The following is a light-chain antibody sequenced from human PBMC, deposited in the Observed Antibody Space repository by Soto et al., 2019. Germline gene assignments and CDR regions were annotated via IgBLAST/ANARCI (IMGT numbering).Light chain of an antibody. Sequence: QSVLTQPASVSGSPGQSITISCTGTSSDVGGYKYVSWYQQHPGKTPKLMIYEVSNRPSGVSDRFSGSKSGNTASLTISGLQAEDEADYYCSSYTGSSTRYVFGTGTKVTVL. CDR2: EVS. J-gene: IGLJ1*01. CDR1: SSDVGGYKY. CDR3: SSYTGSSTRYV. V-gene: IGLV2-14*01.